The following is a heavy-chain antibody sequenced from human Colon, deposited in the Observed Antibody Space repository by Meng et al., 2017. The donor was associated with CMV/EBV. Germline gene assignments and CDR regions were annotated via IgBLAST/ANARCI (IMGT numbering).Heavy chain of an antibody. V-gene: IGHV1-2*02. CDR2: INSNSGAT. J-gene: IGHJ4*02. CDR1: GYTFRDYH. CDR3: ARDPSGSRVPFDY. D-gene: IGHD1-26*01. Sequence: VQWLQSGGGVKKPGASGKCSCKASGYTFRDYHIPWVRQAPGQGLEWMGWINSNSGATDYAQKFQGRLTMTRDTAITTVYMELSSLRSDDTAVYYCARDPSGSRVPFDYWGQGSLVTVSS.